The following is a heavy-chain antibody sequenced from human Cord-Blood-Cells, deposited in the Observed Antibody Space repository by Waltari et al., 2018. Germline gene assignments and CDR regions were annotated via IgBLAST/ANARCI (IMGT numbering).Heavy chain of an antibody. CDR1: GGSFSGSY. Sequence: QVQLQQWGAGLLKPSETLSLPCAVYGGSFSGSYWSWVRQPPGGGLEWIGEINHSGSTNYNPSLKSRVTISVDTSKNQFSLKLSSVTAADTAVYYCARGLPPPGPAVAGGGWFDPWGQGTLVTVSS. V-gene: IGHV4-34*01. D-gene: IGHD6-19*01. CDR3: ARGLPPPGPAVAGGGWFDP. CDR2: INHSGST. J-gene: IGHJ5*02.